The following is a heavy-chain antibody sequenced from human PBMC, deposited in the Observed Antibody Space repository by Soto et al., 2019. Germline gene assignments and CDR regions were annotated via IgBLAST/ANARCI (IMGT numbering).Heavy chain of an antibody. V-gene: IGHV3-30*18. D-gene: IGHD2-2*01. CDR2: ISYDGSNK. Sequence: GGSLRLSCAASGFTFSSYGMHWVRQAPGKGLEWVAVISYDGSNKYYADSVKGRFTISRDNSKNTLYLQMNSLRAEDTAVYYCAKDSSEVVPAAISGRVGYYGMDVWGQGTTVTVSS. CDR3: AKDSSEVVPAAISGRVGYYGMDV. J-gene: IGHJ6*02. CDR1: GFTFSSYG.